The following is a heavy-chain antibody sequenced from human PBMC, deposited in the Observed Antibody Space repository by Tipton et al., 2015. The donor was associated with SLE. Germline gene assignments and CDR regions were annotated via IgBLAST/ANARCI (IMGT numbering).Heavy chain of an antibody. CDR3: ARGRRMDDSGDFGP. V-gene: IGHV4-39*07. Sequence: TLSLTCTVSGGSISSSSYSWAWIRQPPGKGLEWIGEINHSGSTNYNPSLKSRVTISVDTSKNQFSLNLSSVTAADTAVYYCARGRRMDDSGDFGPWGQGTLVTVSS. D-gene: IGHD4-17*01. CDR2: INHSGST. J-gene: IGHJ5*02. CDR1: GGSISSSSYS.